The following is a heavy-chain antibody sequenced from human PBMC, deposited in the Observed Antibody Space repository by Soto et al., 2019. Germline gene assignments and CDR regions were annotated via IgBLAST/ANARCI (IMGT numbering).Heavy chain of an antibody. CDR2: INSDGSST. V-gene: IGHV3-74*01. CDR1: GFTFSSYW. J-gene: IGHJ4*02. Sequence: GGSMRLSCAASGFTFSSYWVHLVRQAPGKGLVWVSRINSDGSSTSYADSVKGRFTISRDNAKNTLYLQMNSLRAEDTAVYYCARDSTRTRNFDYWGQGTLVTVSS. CDR3: ARDSTRTRNFDY.